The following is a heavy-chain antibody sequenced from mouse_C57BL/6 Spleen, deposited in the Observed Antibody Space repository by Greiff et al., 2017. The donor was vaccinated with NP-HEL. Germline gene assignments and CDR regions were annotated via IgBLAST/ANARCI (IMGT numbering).Heavy chain of an antibody. Sequence: VQLVESGAELAKPGASVKLSCKASGYTFTSYWMHWVKQRPGQGLEWIGYINPSSGYTKYNQKFKDKATLTADKSSSTAYMQLSSLTYEDSAVYYCASTVVGYAMDYWGQGTSVTVSS. CDR1: GYTFTSYW. V-gene: IGHV1-7*01. CDR2: INPSSGYT. CDR3: ASTVVGYAMDY. D-gene: IGHD1-1*01. J-gene: IGHJ4*01.